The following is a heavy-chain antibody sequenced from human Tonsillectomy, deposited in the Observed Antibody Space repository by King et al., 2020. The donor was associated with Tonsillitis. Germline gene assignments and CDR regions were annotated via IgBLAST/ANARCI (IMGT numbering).Heavy chain of an antibody. V-gene: IGHV1-18*01. CDR2: ISAYNGHT. CDR3: ARGLTSSWFDAFDI. Sequence: QLVQSGAEVKKPGASVKVSCKASGYIFTSYGISWVRQAPGQGLEWMGGISAYNGHTDYAQNLQCRVTMTTDTSTSTAYKELRSLRSDDTAVYYCARGLTSSWFDAFDIWGQGTMVTVSS. J-gene: IGHJ3*02. D-gene: IGHD6-13*01. CDR1: GYIFTSYG.